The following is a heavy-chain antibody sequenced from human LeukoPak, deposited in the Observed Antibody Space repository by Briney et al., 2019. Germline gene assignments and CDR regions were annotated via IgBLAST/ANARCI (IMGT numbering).Heavy chain of an antibody. V-gene: IGHV4-59*08. Sequence: SETLSLTCTVSGGSISSYYWSWIRQPPGKGLEWIGYIYYSGSTNYNPSLKSRVTISVDTSKNQFSLKLSSVTAADTAVYYCARSSSTKNPFDYWGQGTLVTVSS. D-gene: IGHD2-2*01. CDR2: IYYSGST. CDR1: GGSISSYY. CDR3: ARSSSTKNPFDY. J-gene: IGHJ4*02.